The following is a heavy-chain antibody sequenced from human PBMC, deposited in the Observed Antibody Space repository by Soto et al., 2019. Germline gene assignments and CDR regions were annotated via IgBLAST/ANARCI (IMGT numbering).Heavy chain of an antibody. J-gene: IGHJ3*02. V-gene: IGHV3-7*04. D-gene: IGHD3-22*01. Sequence: GGSLRLSCAASGFTFSTYWMSWVRQAPGKGLEWVANIKPDGGEKWYVDSVRGRFTISRDNAKNSLFLQMNSLRAEDTAVYYCARGDFYDTSGPFSDAFDIWGQGTMVTVSS. CDR2: IKPDGGEK. CDR3: ARGDFYDTSGPFSDAFDI. CDR1: GFTFSTYW.